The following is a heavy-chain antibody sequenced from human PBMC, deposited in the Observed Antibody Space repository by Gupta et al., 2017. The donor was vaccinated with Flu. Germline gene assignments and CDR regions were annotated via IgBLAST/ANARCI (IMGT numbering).Heavy chain of an antibody. Sequence: SYAIGWVGQAPGKGLEWVSLITASGAATYYAESVEGRFTISIDNSKNTLYLQMNRLTAEDTAVDYCAKDDDLNYYDHGLDGWDQGTPVTVSS. V-gene: IGHV3-23*01. CDR2: ITASGAAT. CDR3: AKDDDLNYYDHGLDG. J-gene: IGHJ6*02. CDR1: SYA.